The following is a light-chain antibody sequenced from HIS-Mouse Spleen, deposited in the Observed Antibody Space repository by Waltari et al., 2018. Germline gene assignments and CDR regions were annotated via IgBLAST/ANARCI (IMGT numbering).Light chain of an antibody. Sequence: DIQTTQSPSSLSAAVGDRVTITCRASPSISSWLAWYQQKPGKAVKLLLYKASSLESGVPSRFSGSGSGTEFTLTISSLQPADFATYYCQQYNSYSRDFGQGTRLEIK. V-gene: IGKV1-5*03. J-gene: IGKJ5*01. CDR3: QQYNSYSRD. CDR1: PSISSW. CDR2: KAS.